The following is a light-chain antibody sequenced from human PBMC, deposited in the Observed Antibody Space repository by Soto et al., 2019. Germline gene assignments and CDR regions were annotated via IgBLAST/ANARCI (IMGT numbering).Light chain of an antibody. Sequence: EIVLTQSPDTLSLSPGERATLSCRASQSVSSYLAWYQQKPGQAPRLLIYDASNRATGIPARFSGSGSGTDFTLTISSLEPEDFAVYYXXXXSNWPSTFGQGTRLEIK. CDR2: DAS. CDR3: XXXSNWPST. V-gene: IGKV3-11*01. J-gene: IGKJ5*01. CDR1: QSVSSY.